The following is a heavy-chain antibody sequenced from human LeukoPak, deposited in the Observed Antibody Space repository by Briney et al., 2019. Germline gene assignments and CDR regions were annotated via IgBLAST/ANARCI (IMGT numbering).Heavy chain of an antibody. D-gene: IGHD6-6*01. V-gene: IGHV3-48*01. CDR1: GFAFSSYN. CDR2: ISNSGGAI. J-gene: IGHJ6*03. Sequence: GGSLRLSCAASGFAFSSYNMNWVRQAPGKGLEWVSFISNSGGAIYYVDSVKGRFTISRDNAKNSLYLQMNSLRAEDTAVYYCARETYSRSPGGYYYFMDVWGKGTTVTVSS. CDR3: ARETYSRSPGGYYYFMDV.